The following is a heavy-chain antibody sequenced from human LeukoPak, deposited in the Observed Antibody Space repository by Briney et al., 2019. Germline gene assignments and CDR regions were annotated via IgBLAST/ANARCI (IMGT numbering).Heavy chain of an antibody. Sequence: GGSLRLSCTASGFAFSTYWMFWVRQPPGKGLVWVSQINPEGASATYGDPAKGRFTASRNNAKNALHLQMNSLRVDDTAVYYCARGTAITAGIDFWGQGTLVTVSS. J-gene: IGHJ4*02. CDR3: ARGTAITAGIDF. CDR1: GFAFSTYW. CDR2: INPEGASA. D-gene: IGHD6-19*01. V-gene: IGHV3-74*01.